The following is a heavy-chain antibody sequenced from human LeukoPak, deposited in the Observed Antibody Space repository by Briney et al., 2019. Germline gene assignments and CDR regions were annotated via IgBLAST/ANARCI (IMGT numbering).Heavy chain of an antibody. D-gene: IGHD2-2*02. CDR1: GYTFTSYG. CDR3: ARMSPYCSSTSCYIQPAYYYGMGV. V-gene: IGHV1-18*01. J-gene: IGHJ6*02. CDR2: ISAYNGNT. Sequence: GASVKVSCKASGYTFTSYGISWVRQAPGQGLEWMGWISAYNGNTNYAQKLQGRVTMTTDTSTSTAYMELRSLRSDDTAVYYCARMSPYCSSTSCYIQPAYYYGMGVWGQGTTVTVSS.